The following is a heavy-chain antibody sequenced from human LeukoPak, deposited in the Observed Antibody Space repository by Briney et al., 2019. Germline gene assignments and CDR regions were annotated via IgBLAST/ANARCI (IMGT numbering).Heavy chain of an antibody. CDR2: IYYSGST. Sequence: SKTLSLTCTVSGGSISSSNYYWGWIRQPPGKGLEWIGNIYYSGSTYYNPSFKSRLTISVDTSKNQFSLKLSSVTAADTAVYYCASLRAGDFDYWGQGALVTVSS. CDR1: GGSISSSNYY. D-gene: IGHD3-10*01. CDR3: ASLRAGDFDY. J-gene: IGHJ4*02. V-gene: IGHV4-39*01.